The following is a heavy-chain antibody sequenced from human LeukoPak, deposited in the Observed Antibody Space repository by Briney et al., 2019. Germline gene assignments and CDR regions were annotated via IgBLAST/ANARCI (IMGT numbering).Heavy chain of an antibody. CDR3: ARSAGFLEWLSPKVYLDY. CDR2: IIPIFGTA. J-gene: IGHJ4*02. V-gene: IGHV1-69*13. CDR1: GGTFSSYA. Sequence: GASVKVSCKASGGTFSSYAISWVRQAPGQGLEWMGGIIPIFGTANYAQKFQGRVTITADESTSTAYMELSSLRSEDTAVYYCARSAGFLEWLSPKVYLDYWGQGTLVTVSS. D-gene: IGHD3-3*01.